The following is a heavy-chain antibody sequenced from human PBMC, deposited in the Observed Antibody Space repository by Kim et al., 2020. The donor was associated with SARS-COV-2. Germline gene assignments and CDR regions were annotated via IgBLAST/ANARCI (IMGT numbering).Heavy chain of an antibody. J-gene: IGHJ5*02. V-gene: IGHV4-39*01. D-gene: IGHD6-6*01. CDR2: IYYSGST. CDR3: ARLGIAARPGVWFDP. Sequence: SETLSLTCTVSGGSISSSSYYWGWIRQPTGKGLEWIGSIYYSGSTYYNPSLKSRVTISVDTSKNQFSLKLSSVTAADTAVYYCARLGIAARPGVWFDPWGQGTLVTVSS. CDR1: GGSISSSSYY.